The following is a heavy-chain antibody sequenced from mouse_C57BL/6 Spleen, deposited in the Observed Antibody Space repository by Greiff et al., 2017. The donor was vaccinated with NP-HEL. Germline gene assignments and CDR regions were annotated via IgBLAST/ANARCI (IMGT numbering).Heavy chain of an antibody. CDR1: GFTFSDYY. J-gene: IGHJ2*01. Sequence: EVKLMESEGGLVQPGSSMKLSCTASGFTFSDYYMAWVRQVPEKGLEWVANINYDGSSTYYLDSLKSRFIISRDNAKNILYLQMSSLKSEDTATYYCARENGNYEGYYFDYWGQGTTLTVSS. D-gene: IGHD2-1*01. V-gene: IGHV5-16*01. CDR3: ARENGNYEGYYFDY. CDR2: INYDGSST.